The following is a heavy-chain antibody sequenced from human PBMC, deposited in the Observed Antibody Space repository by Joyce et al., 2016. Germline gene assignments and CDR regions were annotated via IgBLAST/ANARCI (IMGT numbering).Heavy chain of an antibody. CDR1: GFTFSSYS. D-gene: IGHD2-8*01. CDR2: LSSSSSYI. Sequence: EVQLVESGGGLVKPGGSLRLSCAASGFTFSSYSMSWVRQATGKGLEWVSSLSSSSSYIKYTDSVKGRFTTSRDNAKNALYLQMNSLRVEDTAVYYCARSSYTNGIFDYWGQGTLVTVSS. CDR3: ARSSYTNGIFDY. J-gene: IGHJ4*02. V-gene: IGHV3-21*01.